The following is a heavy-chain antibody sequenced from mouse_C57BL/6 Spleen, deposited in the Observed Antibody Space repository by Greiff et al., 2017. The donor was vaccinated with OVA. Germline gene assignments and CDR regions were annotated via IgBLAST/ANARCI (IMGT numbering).Heavy chain of an antibody. CDR1: GYTFTSYW. D-gene: IGHD1-1*01. CDR2: IDPSDSET. Sequence: QVQLQQPGAELVRPGSSVKLSCKASGYTFTSYWMHWVKQRPIQGLEWIGNIDPSDSETHYNQKFKDKATLTVDKSSSTAYMQLSSLTSEDSAVYYCARRRGITTLGYFDYWGQGTTLTVSS. J-gene: IGHJ2*01. V-gene: IGHV1-52*01. CDR3: ARRRGITTLGYFDY.